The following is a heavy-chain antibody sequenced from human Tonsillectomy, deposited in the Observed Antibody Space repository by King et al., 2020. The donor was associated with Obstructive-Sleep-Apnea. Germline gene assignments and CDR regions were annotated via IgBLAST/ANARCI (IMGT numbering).Heavy chain of an antibody. CDR1: GGSISSYY. CDR3: ARGYSSSGGTEY. CDR2: IYYSGST. J-gene: IGHJ4*02. Sequence: QLQESGPGLVKPSETLSLTCTVSGGSISSYYWSWIRQPPGKGLEWMGYIYYSGSTNYSPSVKSRVTISVDTSKNPFSLKLSSLTAADTAVYYCARGYSSSGGTEYWGQGTLVTVSS. D-gene: IGHD6-13*01. V-gene: IGHV4-59*01.